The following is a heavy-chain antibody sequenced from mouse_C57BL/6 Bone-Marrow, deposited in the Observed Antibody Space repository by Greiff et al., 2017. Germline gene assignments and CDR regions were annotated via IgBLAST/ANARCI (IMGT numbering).Heavy chain of an antibody. CDR1: GYAFTNYL. CDR2: INPGSGGT. D-gene: IGHD2-14*01. CDR3: ARQSVYRPFVGYAMDY. Sequence: VQLQQSGAELVRPGTSVKVSCKASGYAFTNYLIEWVKQRPGQGLEWIGVINPGSGGTNYNEKFKGKATLTADKSSSTAYMQLSSLTSEDSAVYFCARQSVYRPFVGYAMDYWGQGTAVTVSS. J-gene: IGHJ4*01. V-gene: IGHV1-54*01.